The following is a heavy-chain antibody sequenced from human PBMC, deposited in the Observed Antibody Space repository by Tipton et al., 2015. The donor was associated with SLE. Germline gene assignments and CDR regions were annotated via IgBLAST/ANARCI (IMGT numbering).Heavy chain of an antibody. CDR2: IYYSGST. V-gene: IGHV4-39*01. CDR3: ARQAPKVALDY. D-gene: IGHD5-12*01. Sequence: TLSLTCTVSGGSISSSSYYWGWIRQPPGKEPEWIGSIYYSGSTYYTPSLKSRVTASVDTSKNQSSLKLSAVTAADTAVYYCARQAPKVALDYWGQGTLVTVSS. CDR1: GGSISSSSYY. J-gene: IGHJ4*02.